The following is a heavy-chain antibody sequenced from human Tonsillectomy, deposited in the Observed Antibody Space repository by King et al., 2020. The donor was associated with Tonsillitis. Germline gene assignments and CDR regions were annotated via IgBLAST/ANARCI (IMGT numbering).Heavy chain of an antibody. CDR1: GGSISISSYY. V-gene: IGHV4-39*01. Sequence: LQLQESGPGLVKPSETLSLTCTVSGGSISISSYYWGWIRQPPGKGLEWIGTLYYIGSAYYNPSLQSRVTISVDTSQNQFSLKLGSVTAADTAVYYCALNFYGSGTYYEASEYWGQGTLVTVSS. J-gene: IGHJ4*02. CDR3: ALNFYGSGTYYEASEY. CDR2: LYYIGSA. D-gene: IGHD3-10*01.